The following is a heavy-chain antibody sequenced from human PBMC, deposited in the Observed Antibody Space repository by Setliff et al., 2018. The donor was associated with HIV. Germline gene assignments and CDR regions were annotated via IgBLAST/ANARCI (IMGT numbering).Heavy chain of an antibody. D-gene: IGHD3-22*01. Sequence: ASVKVSCKASGYTFTGFYIHWVRQAPGQGLEWMGRINPNSGVTNSAQKFQGRVTMTRDTSISTAYLELSRLRYDDTAVYYCARDSGYYDSSGYYSYSHYFDYWGQGTLVTSPQ. J-gene: IGHJ4*02. CDR1: GYTFTGFY. CDR3: ARDSGYYDSSGYYSYSHYFDY. CDR2: INPNSGVT. V-gene: IGHV1-2*06.